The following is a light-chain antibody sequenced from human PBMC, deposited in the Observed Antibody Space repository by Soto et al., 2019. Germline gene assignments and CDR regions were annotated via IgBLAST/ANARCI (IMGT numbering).Light chain of an antibody. CDR1: SSDVGGYNY. V-gene: IGLV2-14*01. Sequence: QSALTQPASVSGSPGQSITISCTGTSSDVGGYNYVSWYQQHPGKAPKLIIYEVTNRPSGVSNRFSGSKSGNTASLTISGLQAEDEADYYCTSYTSGSTRYVFGTGTKATVL. CDR3: TSYTSGSTRYV. J-gene: IGLJ1*01. CDR2: EVT.